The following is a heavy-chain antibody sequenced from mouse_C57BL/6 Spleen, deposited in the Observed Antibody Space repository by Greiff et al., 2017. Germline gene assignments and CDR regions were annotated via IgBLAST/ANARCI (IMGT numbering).Heavy chain of an antibody. Sequence: VQLQQSGPGLVKPSQSLSLTCSVTGYSITSGYYWNWIRQFPGNKLEWMGYISYDGSNNYNPSLKNRISITRDTSKNQFFLKLNSVTTEDTATYYCARDSGSSSGYWGQGTTLTVSS. CDR1: GYSITSGYY. J-gene: IGHJ2*01. D-gene: IGHD1-1*01. CDR2: ISYDGSN. V-gene: IGHV3-6*01. CDR3: ARDSGSSSGY.